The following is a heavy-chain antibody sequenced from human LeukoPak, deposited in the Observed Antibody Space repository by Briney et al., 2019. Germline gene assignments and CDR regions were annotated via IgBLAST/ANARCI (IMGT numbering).Heavy chain of an antibody. Sequence: ASVKVSCKASGYTFTGYYIHWVRQAPGQGHEWVGWINPNSGGTNFAQSFQGRVTMTSDTSINPAYMELSSLRSDDTAVYYCARSRSFYDSAGYYDFWGQGTLVTVSS. CDR1: GYTFTGYY. CDR3: ARSRSFYDSAGYYDF. D-gene: IGHD3-22*01. CDR2: INPNSGGT. J-gene: IGHJ4*02. V-gene: IGHV1-2*02.